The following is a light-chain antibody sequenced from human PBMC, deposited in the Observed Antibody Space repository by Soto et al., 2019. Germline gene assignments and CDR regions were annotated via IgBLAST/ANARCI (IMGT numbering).Light chain of an antibody. Sequence: QSVLTQPPSVSGAPGQWVTISCTGSSSNIGAGHDVQWYQHLPGTAPKLLIYSNIIRPSGVPDRFSGSQSGTSASLAIAGLQAEDEADYYCQSFDSSRNVVFGGGTKLTVL. CDR3: QSFDSSRNVV. CDR1: SSNIGAGHD. CDR2: SNI. J-gene: IGLJ2*01. V-gene: IGLV1-40*01.